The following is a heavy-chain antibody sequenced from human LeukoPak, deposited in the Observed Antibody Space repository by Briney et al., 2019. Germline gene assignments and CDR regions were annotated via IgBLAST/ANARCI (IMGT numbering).Heavy chain of an antibody. J-gene: IGHJ6*02. CDR3: ARLKWGHTGLGY. CDR2: IYYSGST. D-gene: IGHD7-27*01. Sequence: PSETLSLTCSVSGVSFTTYYWTWIRQSPGQGLEWSGYIYYSGSTNYNPSLKSRVSLSVDRSKMQFSLRLTSVTAADTAVYFCARLKWGHTGLGYWGPGTTVTVS. CDR1: GVSFTTYY. V-gene: IGHV4-59*08.